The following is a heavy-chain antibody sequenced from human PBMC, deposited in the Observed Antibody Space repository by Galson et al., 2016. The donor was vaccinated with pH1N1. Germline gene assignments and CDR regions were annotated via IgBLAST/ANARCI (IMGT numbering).Heavy chain of an antibody. V-gene: IGHV1-69*13. D-gene: IGHD3-10*01. CDR1: GDTFSNYA. CDR2: IIPKFGST. CDR3: ARVSFRELYYYQGMAV. Sequence: SVKVSCKASGDTFSNYAITWVRQAPGQGLQWMGGIIPKFGSTTESQELEGRVTFSADASTEIVFMELRSLRSEDTAVYYCARVSFRELYYYQGMAVWGQGTTVTVSS. J-gene: IGHJ6*02.